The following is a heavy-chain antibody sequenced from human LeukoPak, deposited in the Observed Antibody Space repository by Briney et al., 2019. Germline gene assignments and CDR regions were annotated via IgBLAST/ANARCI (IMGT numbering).Heavy chain of an antibody. CDR1: GXTFNAYS. CDR2: ISSGGTTK. J-gene: IGHJ5*02. Sequence: GGSLRLSCAASGXTFNAYSMNWVRQAPGKGLEWVSYISSGGTTKYYADSVKGRFTISRDDAKNSLYLRMYSLRDEDTAVYYCARGVTSSGSYDLFDPWGQGALVTVSS. CDR3: ARGVTSSGSYDLFDP. D-gene: IGHD1-26*01. V-gene: IGHV3-48*02.